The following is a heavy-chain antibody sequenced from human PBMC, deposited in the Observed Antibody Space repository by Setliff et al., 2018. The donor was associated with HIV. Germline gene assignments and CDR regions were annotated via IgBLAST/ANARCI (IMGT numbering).Heavy chain of an antibody. V-gene: IGHV4-39*01. CDR2: FYYNGAT. Sequence: PSETLSLTCTVFRHSIPNTYYYWGWIRQSPGKGLEWIGSFYYNGATHRNPSLKSRVSISVESAENRFSLELTSVTAADTAVYYCAKGDFTAMVMYFDFWGPRIPVTVSS. D-gene: IGHD2-21*02. CDR3: AKGDFTAMVMYFDF. J-gene: IGHJ4*02. CDR1: RHSIPNTYYY.